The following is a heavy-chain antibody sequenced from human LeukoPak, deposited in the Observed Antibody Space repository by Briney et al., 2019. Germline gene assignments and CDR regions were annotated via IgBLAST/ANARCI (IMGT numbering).Heavy chain of an antibody. D-gene: IGHD2-2*02. V-gene: IGHV1-2*02. CDR1: GYTFTGYF. CDR3: ARGGAIGGYYMDV. J-gene: IGHJ6*03. CDR2: INPNSGGT. Sequence: GASVKVSCKTSGYTFTGYFMHWVRQAPGQGPEWMGWINPNSGGTNYAQKFQGRVTMTRDTSISTAYMELSSLRSEDTAVYYCARGGAIGGYYMDVWGKGTTVTVSS.